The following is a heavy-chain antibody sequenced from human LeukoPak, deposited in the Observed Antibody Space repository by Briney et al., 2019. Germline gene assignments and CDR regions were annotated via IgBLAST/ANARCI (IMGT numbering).Heavy chain of an antibody. CDR1: GGSISSYH. CDR3: ARGNSGSGAYYFDY. CDR2: IYNSGST. D-gene: IGHD6-13*01. J-gene: IGHJ4*02. Sequence: SETLPLTCTVSGGSISSYHWSWIRQPPGKGLEWIGYIYNSGSTNYNPSLKSRVTISVNRSRTQFSLKLSSVSAADTAVYYCARGNSGSGAYYFDYGGQGTLVTVS. V-gene: IGHV4-59*01.